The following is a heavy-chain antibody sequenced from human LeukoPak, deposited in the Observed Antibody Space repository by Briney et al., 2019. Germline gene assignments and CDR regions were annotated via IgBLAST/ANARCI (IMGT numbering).Heavy chain of an antibody. CDR1: GYTFTNYY. CDR3: AREGAGGFGYNDAFDM. CDR2: SNPRGGST. V-gene: IGHV1-46*01. J-gene: IGHJ3*02. Sequence: ASVKVSCKASGYTFTNYYMHWVRQAPGQGLEWLGISNPRGGSTTDAQKFQGRVTMTRDTSTSTVYMELTSLRFEDTAVYYCAREGAGGFGYNDAFDMCGQGTMVTVSS. D-gene: IGHD3-10*01.